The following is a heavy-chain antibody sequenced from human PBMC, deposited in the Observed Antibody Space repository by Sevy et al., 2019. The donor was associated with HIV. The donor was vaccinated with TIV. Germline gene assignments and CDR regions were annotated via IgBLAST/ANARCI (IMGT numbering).Heavy chain of an antibody. CDR1: GFTFSSYA. J-gene: IGHJ3*01. CDR2: LSGYGGST. Sequence: GGSLRLSCAASGFTFSSYAMSWVRQAPGKGLGWVSGLSGYGGSTYYADSVKGRFTISRDNSKNTLYLQMNSLRAEDTAVYYCAKDRITMIGDAFDVWGQGTMVTVSS. CDR3: AKDRITMIGDAFDV. V-gene: IGHV3-23*01. D-gene: IGHD3-22*01.